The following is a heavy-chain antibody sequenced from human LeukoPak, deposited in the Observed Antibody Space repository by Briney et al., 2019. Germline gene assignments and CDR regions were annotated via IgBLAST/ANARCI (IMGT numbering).Heavy chain of an antibody. CDR3: AKRYSSGWYGLDY. V-gene: IGHV1-46*01. CDR1: GYTFTSYY. Sequence: EASVEVSCKASGYTFTSYYMHWVRQAPGQGLEWMGIINPSGGSTSYAQKFQGRVTMTRDTSTSTVYMELSSLRPEDTAVYYCAKRYSSGWYGLDYWGQGTLVTVSS. J-gene: IGHJ4*02. D-gene: IGHD6-19*01. CDR2: INPSGGST.